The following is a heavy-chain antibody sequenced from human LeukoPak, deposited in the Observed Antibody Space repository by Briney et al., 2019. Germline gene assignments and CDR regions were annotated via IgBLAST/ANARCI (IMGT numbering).Heavy chain of an antibody. V-gene: IGHV3-21*01. CDR3: ARGSRRDYSNRYFDY. CDR1: GITFSNYN. CDR2: ITSSSSYT. J-gene: IGHJ4*02. Sequence: GGSLRLSCAAPGITFSNYNMNWVRQAPGKGLEWISSITSSSSYTFYADSVKGRFTISRDNAKNSLYLQMNSLRAEDTAVYYCARGSRRDYSNRYFDYWGQGTLVTVSS. D-gene: IGHD4-11*01.